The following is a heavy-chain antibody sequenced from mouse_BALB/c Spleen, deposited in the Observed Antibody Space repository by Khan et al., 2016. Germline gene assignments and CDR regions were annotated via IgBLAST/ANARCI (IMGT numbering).Heavy chain of an antibody. V-gene: IGHV12-3*02. D-gene: IGHD2-3*01. CDR1: GFPITSGYY. CDR3: AGDTAGYYVFDY. CDR2: ITHSGET. J-gene: IGHJ2*01. Sequence: VQLQESGPGLVKPSQSLFLACSITGFPITSGYYWIWIRQSPGKPLEWMGYITHSGETFYNPSLQSPISITRETSKNQFFLQLNSVTTEDTAMYYCAGDTAGYYVFDYWGQGTTLPVSS.